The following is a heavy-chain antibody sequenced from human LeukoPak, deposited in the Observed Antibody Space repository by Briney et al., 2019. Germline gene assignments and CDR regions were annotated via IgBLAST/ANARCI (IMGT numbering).Heavy chain of an antibody. Sequence: ASVMVSCKASGYTFTANYVHWVRQAPGQGLEWMGWINPNSGTTTYAQKFQGRVTVTRDTSITTVYMELTRLKSDDTAVYYCARGDFGSGSHFDSWGRGTLVTASS. J-gene: IGHJ4*02. V-gene: IGHV1-2*02. CDR3: ARGDFGSGSHFDS. D-gene: IGHD3-10*01. CDR1: GYTFTANY. CDR2: INPNSGTT.